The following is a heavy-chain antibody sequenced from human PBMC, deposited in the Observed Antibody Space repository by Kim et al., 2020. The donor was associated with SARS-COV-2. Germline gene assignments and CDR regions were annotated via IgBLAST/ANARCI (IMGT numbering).Heavy chain of an antibody. CDR2: INHSGST. CDR3: ATAPPPSSSWYFCWYFDL. V-gene: IGHV4-34*01. D-gene: IGHD6-13*01. CDR1: GGSFSGYY. Sequence: SETLSLTCAVYGGSFSGYYWSWIRQPPGKGLEWIGEINHSGSTNYNPSLKSRVTISVDTSKNQFSLKLNSVTAADTAVYYCATAPPPSSSWYFCWYFDLWGRGTLVTVSS. J-gene: IGHJ2*01.